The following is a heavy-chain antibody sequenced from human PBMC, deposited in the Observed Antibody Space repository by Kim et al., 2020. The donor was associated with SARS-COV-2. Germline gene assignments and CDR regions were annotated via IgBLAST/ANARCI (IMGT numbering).Heavy chain of an antibody. J-gene: IGHJ4*02. V-gene: IGHV3-23*01. Sequence: GGSLRLSCAASGFTFSSYAMRWVRQAPGKGLEWVSAISGSGGNTYYADSVKGRFTISRDNSKNTLYLQMNSLRAEDTAVYYCAKEGRDYGDYDDYWGQGTLVTVSS. CDR1: GFTFSSYA. D-gene: IGHD4-17*01. CDR2: ISGSGGNT. CDR3: AKEGRDYGDYDDY.